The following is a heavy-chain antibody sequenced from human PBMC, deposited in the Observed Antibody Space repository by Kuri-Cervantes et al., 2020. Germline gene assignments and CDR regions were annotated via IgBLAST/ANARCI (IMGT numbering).Heavy chain of an antibody. CDR3: AKLTRFAEEPFDY. V-gene: IGHV3-66*01. D-gene: IGHD4-23*01. CDR1: GFTISSNY. Sequence: GESLKISCAVSGFTISSNYMSWVRQAPGKGLEWVSVIYSGGDTYYADSVKGRFTISRDTSKNTLYLQMESLRAEDSAVYYCAKLTRFAEEPFDYWGQGTLVTVSS. J-gene: IGHJ4*02. CDR2: IYSGGDT.